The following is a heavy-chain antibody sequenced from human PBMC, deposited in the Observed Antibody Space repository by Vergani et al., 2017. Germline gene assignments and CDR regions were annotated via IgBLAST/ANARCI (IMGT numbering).Heavy chain of an antibody. D-gene: IGHD5/OR15-5a*01. J-gene: IGHJ6*02. CDR1: VGSISSSNW. Sequence: VQLQESGPGLVKPSGTLSLTCAVSVGSISSSNWWSWVRQPPGKGLEWIGEIYHSGSTNYNPSLKSRVTISVDKSKNQFSLKLSSVTAADTAVYYCAAVSKYYYYGMDGWGQGTTVTVSS. CDR2: IYHSGST. CDR3: AAVSKYYYYGMDG. V-gene: IGHV4-4*02.